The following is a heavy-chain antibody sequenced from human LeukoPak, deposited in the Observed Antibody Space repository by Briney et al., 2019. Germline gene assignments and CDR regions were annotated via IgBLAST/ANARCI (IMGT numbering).Heavy chain of an antibody. CDR3: AIPPLSGAGSSRPLAGMDV. D-gene: IGHD3-10*01. V-gene: IGHV3-48*04. Sequence: GGSLRLSCAASGFSFSSYSMNWIRQAPGKGLEWVSYISHTGSTMSYADSVKGRFTISRDNARNSLYLQMNSLRAEDTAVYYCAIPPLSGAGSSRPLAGMDVWGQGTTVTVSS. CDR2: ISHTGSTM. J-gene: IGHJ6*02. CDR1: GFSFSSYS.